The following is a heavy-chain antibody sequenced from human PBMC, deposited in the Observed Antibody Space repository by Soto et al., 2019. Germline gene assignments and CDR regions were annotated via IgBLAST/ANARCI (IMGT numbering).Heavy chain of an antibody. CDR3: ASGIAAAGIPLYYYYGMDV. Sequence: EVQLVESGGGLVQPGGSLRLSCAASGFTFSSYWMSWVRQAPGKGLEWVANIKQDGSEKYYVDSVKGRLTISRDNAKNSLYQQMNSLRAEDTAVYYCASGIAAAGIPLYYYYGMDVWGQGTTDTGSS. CDR2: IKQDGSEK. J-gene: IGHJ6*02. CDR1: GFTFSSYW. D-gene: IGHD6-13*01. V-gene: IGHV3-7*01.